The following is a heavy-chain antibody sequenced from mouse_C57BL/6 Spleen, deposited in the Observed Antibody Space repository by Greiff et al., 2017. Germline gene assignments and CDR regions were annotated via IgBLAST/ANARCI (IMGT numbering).Heavy chain of an antibody. CDR1: GYTFTSYW. V-gene: IGHV1-50*01. CDR2: IDPSDSYT. D-gene: IGHD1-1*01. Sequence: VQLQQPGAELVKPGASVKLSCKASGYTFTSYWMQWVKQRPGQGLEWIGEIDPSDSYTNYNQKFKGKATLTVDTSSSTAYMQLSSLTSEDAAVYYCTRFFYYYGSSYYFDYWGQGTTLTVSS. J-gene: IGHJ2*01. CDR3: TRFFYYYGSSYYFDY.